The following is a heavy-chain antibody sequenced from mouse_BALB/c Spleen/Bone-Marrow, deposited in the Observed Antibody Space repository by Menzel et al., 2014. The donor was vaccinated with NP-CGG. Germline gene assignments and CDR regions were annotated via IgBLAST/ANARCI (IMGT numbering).Heavy chain of an antibody. J-gene: IGHJ2*01. CDR3: ARAYYRYPFDY. V-gene: IGHV5-9*03. CDR1: GFTFSSYT. D-gene: IGHD2-14*01. CDR2: ISSGGGNT. Sequence: DVMLVESGGGLVKPGGSLKLSCAASGFTFSSYTMFWVRQTPEKRLEWVATISSGGGNTYYPDSMKGRFTISRDNAKNNLYLQMSSLRSEDTALYYCARAYYRYPFDYWGQGTTLTVSS.